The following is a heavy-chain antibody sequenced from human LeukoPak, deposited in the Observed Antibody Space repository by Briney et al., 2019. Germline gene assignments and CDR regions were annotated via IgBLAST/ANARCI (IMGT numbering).Heavy chain of an antibody. D-gene: IGHD3-9*01. Sequence: KTGGSLRLSCAASGFTFSSYEMNWVRQAPGKGLEWVSYISSSGSTIYYADSVKGRFTISRDNAKNSLYLQMNSLRAEDTAVYHCAREFGLRYFDWLLWGAFDIWGQGTMVTVSS. J-gene: IGHJ3*02. V-gene: IGHV3-48*03. CDR3: AREFGLRYFDWLLWGAFDI. CDR2: ISSSGSTI. CDR1: GFTFSSYE.